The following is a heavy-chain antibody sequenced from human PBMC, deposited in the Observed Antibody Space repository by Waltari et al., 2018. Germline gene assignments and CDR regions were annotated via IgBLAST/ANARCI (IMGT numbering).Heavy chain of an antibody. CDR2: INGGGGST. J-gene: IGHJ5*02. CDR3: TRTRYCSTTSCQVDWFDP. Sequence: EVQLVESGGGLVQPGGSLRLSCAASGFTFSSYWMHWVRQAPGKGLVWVSRINGGGGSTSYADSVKGRCTISRDNANNTLYLQMNSLRAEDTAVYYCTRTRYCSTTSCQVDWFDPWGQGTLVTVSS. D-gene: IGHD2-2*01. V-gene: IGHV3-74*01. CDR1: GFTFSSYW.